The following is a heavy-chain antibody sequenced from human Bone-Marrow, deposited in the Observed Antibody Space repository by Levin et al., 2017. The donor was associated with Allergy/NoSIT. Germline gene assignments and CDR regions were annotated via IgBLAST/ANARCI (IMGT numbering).Heavy chain of an antibody. CDR3: AKEIGAAVTNVDEFFDY. CDR2: ISGSGDTS. Sequence: GGSLRLSCAASGFTFSNYAMNWVRLAPGKGLEWVSAISGSGDTSYYADSVRGRFSASRDNSRNTLFLQMSSLGVEDTAISYCAKEIGAAVTNVDEFFDYWGQGILVTVSS. V-gene: IGHV3-23*01. D-gene: IGHD4-17*01. CDR1: GFTFSNYA. J-gene: IGHJ4*02.